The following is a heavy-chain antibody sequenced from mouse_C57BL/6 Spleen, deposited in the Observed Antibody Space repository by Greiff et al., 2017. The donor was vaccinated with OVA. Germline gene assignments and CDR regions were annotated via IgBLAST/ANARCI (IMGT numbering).Heavy chain of an antibody. J-gene: IGHJ3*01. CDR2: IHPSDSDT. CDR3: AIRSYYGNRFAY. Sequence: QVQLQQSGAELVKPGASVKVSCKASGYTFTSYWMHWVKQRPGQGLEWIGRIHPSDSDTNYNQKFKGKATLTVDKSSSTAYMQLRSLTSEDSAVYYCAIRSYYGNRFAYWGQGTLVTVSA. V-gene: IGHV1-74*01. D-gene: IGHD2-1*01. CDR1: GYTFTSYW.